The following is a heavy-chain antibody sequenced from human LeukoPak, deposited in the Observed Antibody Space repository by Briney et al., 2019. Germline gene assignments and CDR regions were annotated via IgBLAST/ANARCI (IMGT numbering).Heavy chain of an antibody. V-gene: IGHV4-39*01. J-gene: IGHJ5*01. Sequence: AETLSLTCTVSGVSISSSNYYWAWVRQPPGKGLEWIGSIYHSDYYNLSLSSRVTISVDRYRNPFSLNLHSVTAADTAVYYCVGFGEFTWWSWFDSWGRGTVVIVSS. CDR2: IYHSD. CDR1: GVSISSSNYY. CDR3: VGFGEFTWWSWFDS. D-gene: IGHD3-10*01.